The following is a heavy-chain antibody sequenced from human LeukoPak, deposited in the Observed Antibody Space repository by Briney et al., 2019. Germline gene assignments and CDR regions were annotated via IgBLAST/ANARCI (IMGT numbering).Heavy chain of an antibody. D-gene: IGHD2-2*01. J-gene: IGHJ4*02. V-gene: IGHV3-30*04. CDR1: GFTFSDYA. CDR3: ARARAHIVVVPAALDY. Sequence: GGSLRLSYAVSGFTFSDYALHWVRQAPGKGLEWVAIISYDGTNKDYADSVKGRFTISRDNSKNTLCLQMNSLRPEDTAVYYCARARAHIVVVPAALDYWGQGTLVTVSS. CDR2: ISYDGTNK.